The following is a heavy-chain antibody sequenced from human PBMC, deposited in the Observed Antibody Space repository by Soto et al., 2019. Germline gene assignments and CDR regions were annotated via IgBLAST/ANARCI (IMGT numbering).Heavy chain of an antibody. D-gene: IGHD3-22*01. Sequence: GASVKVSCKASGYTFTGYYMHWVRQAPGQGLEWMGWINPNSGGTNCAQKFQGRVTMTRDTSISTAYMELSRLRSDDTAVYYCARDRPDSSGYYYFDYWGQGTLVTVSS. CDR1: GYTFTGYY. CDR3: ARDRPDSSGYYYFDY. J-gene: IGHJ4*02. CDR2: INPNSGGT. V-gene: IGHV1-2*02.